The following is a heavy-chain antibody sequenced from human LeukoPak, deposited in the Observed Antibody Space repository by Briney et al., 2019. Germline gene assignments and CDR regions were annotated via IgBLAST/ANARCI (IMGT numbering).Heavy chain of an antibody. J-gene: IGHJ4*02. D-gene: IGHD3-10*01. CDR3: AKDRGGYGSGSPLGY. CDR1: GFTFSSYG. Sequence: PGGSLRLPCAASGFTFSSYGMHWVRQAPGKGLEWVAVISYDGSNKYYADSVKGRFTISRDNSKNTPYLQMNSLRAEDTAVYYCAKDRGGYGSGSPLGYWGQGTLVTVSS. V-gene: IGHV3-30*18. CDR2: ISYDGSNK.